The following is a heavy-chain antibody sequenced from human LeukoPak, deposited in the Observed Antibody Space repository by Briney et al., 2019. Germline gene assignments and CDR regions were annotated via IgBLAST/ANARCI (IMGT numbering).Heavy chain of an antibody. CDR1: GFTFSSYA. CDR2: ISGSGGST. CDR3: AKVSVGVAARRKGMDV. V-gene: IGHV3-23*01. Sequence: GGSLRLSCAASGFTFSSYAMSWVRQAPGKGLEWVSAISGSGGSTYYADSVKGRFTISRDNSKNTLYLQMNSLRAEDTAVYYCAKVSVGVAARRKGMDVWGQGTTVTVSS. D-gene: IGHD6-6*01. J-gene: IGHJ6*02.